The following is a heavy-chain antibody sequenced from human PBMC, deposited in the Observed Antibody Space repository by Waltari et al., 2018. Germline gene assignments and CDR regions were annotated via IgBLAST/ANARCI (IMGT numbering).Heavy chain of an antibody. CDR2: IYGNSATT. V-gene: IGHV4-39*07. CDR1: GGSISVSYY. CDR3: AREVVAGV. J-gene: IGHJ4*02. D-gene: IGHD2-15*01. Sequence: QVQLQESGPGLVKPSATLSLTCAVSGGSISVSYYWNWIRQPPGKGLEWIGNIYGNSATTYYNPSLKSRVTISKDTSKNQFFLKLGSVTAADTAVYYCAREVVAGVWGRGVLVTVSS.